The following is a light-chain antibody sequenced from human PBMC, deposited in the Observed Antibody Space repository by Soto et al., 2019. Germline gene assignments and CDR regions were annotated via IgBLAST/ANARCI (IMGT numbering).Light chain of an antibody. Sequence: IVLMPYPLTLSVSPGERDTLSCRASQSVGTSLAWYQQKPGQAPRLLIYGASNRATGIPDRFSGSGSGTDFTLTISRLEPEDFAVYYCQQYGSSPWTFGQGTKVDIK. CDR1: QSVGTS. CDR3: QQYGSSPWT. V-gene: IGKV3-20*01. CDR2: GAS. J-gene: IGKJ1*01.